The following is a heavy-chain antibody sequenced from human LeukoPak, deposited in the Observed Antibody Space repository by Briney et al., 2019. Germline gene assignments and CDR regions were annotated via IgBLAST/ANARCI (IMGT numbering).Heavy chain of an antibody. Sequence: SETLSLTCAVSGYSISSGYYWGWIRQPPGKGLEWIGSIYHSGSTYYNPSLKSRVTISVDTSKNQFSLKLSSVTAADTAVYYCARKPSGRLDYWGQGTLVTVSS. CDR2: IYHSGST. CDR3: ARKPSGRLDY. J-gene: IGHJ4*02. D-gene: IGHD3-10*01. CDR1: GYSISSGYY. V-gene: IGHV4-38-2*01.